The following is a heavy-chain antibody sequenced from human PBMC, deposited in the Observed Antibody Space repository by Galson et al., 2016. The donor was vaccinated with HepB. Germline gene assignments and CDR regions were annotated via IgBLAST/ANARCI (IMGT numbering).Heavy chain of an antibody. CDR1: GFSVSTPGVG. Sequence: PALVKPTQTLTLTCTLSGFSVSTPGVGVGWIRQPPGKALDWLALIYWNDDKRYSPSLKSRLTITKDTSKNQVVLTMRNMDPVDTATYYCAHRRDWDARSGYLLPQCFDICDQGTMVTVSS. CDR3: AHRRDWDARSGYLLPQCFDI. V-gene: IGHV2-5*01. CDR2: IYWNDDK. J-gene: IGHJ3*02. D-gene: IGHD3-9*01.